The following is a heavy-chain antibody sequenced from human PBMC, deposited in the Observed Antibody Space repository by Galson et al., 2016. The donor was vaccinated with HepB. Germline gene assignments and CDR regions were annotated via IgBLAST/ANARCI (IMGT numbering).Heavy chain of an antibody. D-gene: IGHD3-9*01. CDR3: AERPPVDW. CDR1: GFTFSNFW. CDR2: IKPDGSQM. V-gene: IGHV3-7*03. Sequence: SLRLSCAASGFTFSNFWMNWVRRVPGKGLEWVGNIKPDGSQMNYADSVKGRFTRSRDNARKSLYLQMTSLRSEDTAVYFCAERPPVDWWGQGTLGTVSS. J-gene: IGHJ4*01.